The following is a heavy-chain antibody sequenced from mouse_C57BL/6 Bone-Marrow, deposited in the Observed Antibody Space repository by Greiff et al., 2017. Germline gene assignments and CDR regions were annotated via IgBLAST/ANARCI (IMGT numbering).Heavy chain of an antibody. CDR3: ARSGLHWDWFAY. CDR1: GYTFTSYG. V-gene: IGHV1-81*01. J-gene: IGHJ3*01. CDR2: IYPRSGNT. D-gene: IGHD4-1*01. Sequence: QVQLQQSGAELARPGASVKLSCKASGYTFTSYGISWVKQRTRQGLEWIGEIYPRSGNTYYNEKFKGKATLTADKSSSTAYMELRSLTSEDSAVYYCARSGLHWDWFAYWGQGTLVTVSA.